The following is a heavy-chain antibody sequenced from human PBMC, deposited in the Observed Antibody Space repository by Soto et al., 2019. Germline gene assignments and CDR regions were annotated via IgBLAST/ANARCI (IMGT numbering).Heavy chain of an antibody. CDR3: ARNDYGDDVGEWDWFDP. CDR1: GGSVSSSNW. Sequence: QVQLQESGPGLVKPSGTLSLTWAVSGGSVSSSNWWSWVRQPRGKGLDWIGEIYHSGSTNYNPSLKGRVTISVDKAKNQSSLKPSSVTAADTAVYYCARNDYGDDVGEWDWFDPWGQGTLVTVSS. D-gene: IGHD4-17*01. CDR2: IYHSGST. V-gene: IGHV4-4*02. J-gene: IGHJ5*02.